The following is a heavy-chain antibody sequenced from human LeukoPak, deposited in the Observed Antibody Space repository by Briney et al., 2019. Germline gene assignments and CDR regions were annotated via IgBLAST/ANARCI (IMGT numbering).Heavy chain of an antibody. V-gene: IGHV3-33*01. Sequence: GGSLRLSCAASGFAFSNYGMHWVRQAPGKGLEWVALIWYDGNNKYYADSVKGRFTISRDNSKNTLYLQLNSLRAEDTAVYYCARQHCSGGDCYFFDWGQGTLVTVSS. D-gene: IGHD2-15*01. CDR2: IWYDGNNK. CDR3: ARQHCSGGDCYFFD. J-gene: IGHJ4*02. CDR1: GFAFSNYG.